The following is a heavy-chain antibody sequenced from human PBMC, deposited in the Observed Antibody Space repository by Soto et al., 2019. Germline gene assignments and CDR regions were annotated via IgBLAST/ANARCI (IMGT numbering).Heavy chain of an antibody. CDR3: VRASGDSSSFYPYYYYGMDV. D-gene: IGHD6-13*01. Sequence: ASVKVSCKASGYTFTGYYMHWVRQAPGQGLEWMGWINPNSGGTNYAQKFQGWVTMTRDTSISTAYMELSRLRSDDTAVYYCVRASGDSSSFYPYYYYGMDVWGQGTTVTVSS. V-gene: IGHV1-2*04. CDR2: INPNSGGT. CDR1: GYTFTGYY. J-gene: IGHJ6*02.